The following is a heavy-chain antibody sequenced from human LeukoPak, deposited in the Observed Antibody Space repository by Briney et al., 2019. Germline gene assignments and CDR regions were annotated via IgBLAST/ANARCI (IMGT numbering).Heavy chain of an antibody. J-gene: IGHJ4*02. D-gene: IGHD2-21*01. Sequence: GGTLRLSCAASGFTFSNYGMGWVRQTPGKGLEWVAATSSSDAGTYHADSVRGRFTISRDNSKNTLYLQMNSLRAEDAAVYFCAKAPVTSCRGAYCYPFDSWGQGTLVTVSS. V-gene: IGHV3-23*01. CDR1: GFTFSNYG. CDR3: AKAPVTSCRGAYCYPFDS. CDR2: TSSSDAGT.